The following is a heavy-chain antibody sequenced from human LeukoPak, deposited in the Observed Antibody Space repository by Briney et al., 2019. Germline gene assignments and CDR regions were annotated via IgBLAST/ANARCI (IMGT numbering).Heavy chain of an antibody. Sequence: SVKVSCKASGGTFSSYAISWVRQAPGQGLEWMGGIIPIFGTANYAQKFQGRVTITADKSTSTAYMELSSLRSEDTAVYYCARGRYYYDSSGYYYSYYFDYWGQGTLVTVSS. CDR3: ARGRYYYDSSGYYYSYYFDY. J-gene: IGHJ4*02. CDR2: IIPIFGTA. V-gene: IGHV1-69*06. CDR1: GGTFSSYA. D-gene: IGHD3-22*01.